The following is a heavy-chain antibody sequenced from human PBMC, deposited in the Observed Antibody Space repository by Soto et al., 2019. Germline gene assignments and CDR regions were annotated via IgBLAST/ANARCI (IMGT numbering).Heavy chain of an antibody. V-gene: IGHV3-33*01. CDR1: GFTFSSYG. D-gene: IGHD3-22*01. CDR3: ARVLFYYDSSGYSQSIDY. J-gene: IGHJ4*02. CDR2: IWYDGSNK. Sequence: GGSLRLSCAASGFTFSSYGMHWVRQAPGKGLEWVAVIWYDGSNKYYADSVKGRFTISRDNSKNTLYLQMNSLRAEDTAVYYCARVLFYYDSSGYSQSIDYWGQGTQVTVSS.